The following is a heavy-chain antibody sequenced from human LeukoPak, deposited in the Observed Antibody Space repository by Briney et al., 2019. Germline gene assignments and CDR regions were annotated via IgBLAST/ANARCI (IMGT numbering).Heavy chain of an antibody. Sequence: GGSLRLSCAASGFTVSSNHMSWVRQAPGKGLEGVSVIYSGGSTYYADSVKGRFTISRHNSKNTLYLQMNSLRAEDTAVYHCARGPAGYNWGQGTLVTVSS. CDR3: ARGPAGYN. CDR2: IYSGGST. D-gene: IGHD1-1*01. CDR1: GFTVSSNH. J-gene: IGHJ4*02. V-gene: IGHV3-53*01.